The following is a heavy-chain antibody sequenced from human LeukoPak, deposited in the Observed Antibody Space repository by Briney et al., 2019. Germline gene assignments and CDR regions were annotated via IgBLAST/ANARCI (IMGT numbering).Heavy chain of an antibody. J-gene: IGHJ4*02. Sequence: PGGSLRLSCAASGVTVSSNYMSWVRQAPGKGLEWVSVIYSGGSTYYADSVKGRFTISRDNSKNTLYLQMNSLRAEDTAVYYCARVITMVRGVDYWGQGTLVTVSS. CDR3: ARVITMVRGVDY. CDR2: IYSGGST. V-gene: IGHV3-53*01. D-gene: IGHD3-10*01. CDR1: GVTVSSNY.